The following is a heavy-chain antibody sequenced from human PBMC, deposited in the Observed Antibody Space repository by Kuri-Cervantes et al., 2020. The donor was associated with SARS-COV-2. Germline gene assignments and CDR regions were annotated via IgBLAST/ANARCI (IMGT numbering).Heavy chain of an antibody. CDR1: GDTFTYRF. V-gene: IGHV1-45*01. D-gene: IGHD2-21*01. Sequence: SVKVSCKASGDTFTYRFVHWARQAPGQAPEWMGWITPFNGNTKYAQRFQDRVTITRDRSKSTAYMELNSLRSEDTAIYYCARSGPGAISKEDDAFDVWGQGTKVTVSS. CDR2: ITPFNGNT. J-gene: IGHJ3*01. CDR3: ARSGPGAISKEDDAFDV.